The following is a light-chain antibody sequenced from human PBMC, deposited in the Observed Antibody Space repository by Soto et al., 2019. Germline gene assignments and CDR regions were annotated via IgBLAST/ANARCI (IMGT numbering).Light chain of an antibody. CDR1: QGIRND. CDR2: ASS. V-gene: IGKV1-6*01. CDR3: LQNSFFPFT. J-gene: IGKJ3*01. Sequence: AIPMTQSPSSLSASVGDRVTITCRASQGIRNDLDWFQQKPGKAPKLLIYASSNLQSGVPARFSGSGSGTDFTLTISSLQPEDCATYYCLQNSFFPFTVGPGTKVDIK.